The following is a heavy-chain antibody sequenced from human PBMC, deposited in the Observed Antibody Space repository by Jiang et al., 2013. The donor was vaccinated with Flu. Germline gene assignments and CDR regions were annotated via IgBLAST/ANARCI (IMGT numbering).Heavy chain of an antibody. CDR1: GGSISSYY. CDR2: IYYSGST. D-gene: IGHD4-17*01. V-gene: IGHV4-59*01. J-gene: IGHJ4*02. CDR3: ARDTGYGDYVFDY. Sequence: KPSETLSLTCTVSGGSISSYYWSWIRQPPGKGLEWIGYIYYSGSTNYNPSLKSRVTISVDTSKNQFSLKLSSVTAADTAVYYCARDTGYGDYVFDYWGQGTLVTVSS.